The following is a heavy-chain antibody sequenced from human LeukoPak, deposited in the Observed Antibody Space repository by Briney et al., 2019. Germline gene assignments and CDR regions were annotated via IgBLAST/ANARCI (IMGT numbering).Heavy chain of an antibody. CDR3: ARDHPGGTNAFDI. D-gene: IGHD2-2*01. Sequence: SVKVSCKASGGTFSSYAISWVRQAPGRGLEWMGGIIPIFGTANYAQKFQGRVTITTDESTSTAYMELSSLRSEDTAVYYCARDHPGGTNAFDIWGQGTMVTVSS. J-gene: IGHJ3*02. CDR2: IIPIFGTA. CDR1: GGTFSSYA. V-gene: IGHV1-69*05.